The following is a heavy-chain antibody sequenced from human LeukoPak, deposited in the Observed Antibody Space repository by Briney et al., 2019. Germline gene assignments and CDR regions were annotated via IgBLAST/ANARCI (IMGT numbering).Heavy chain of an antibody. D-gene: IGHD3-3*01. CDR1: GGSISSYY. V-gene: IGHV4-59*01. Sequence: PSETLSLTCTVSGGSISSYYWSWIRQPPGKGLEWIGYIYYSGSTNYNPSLKSRVTISVDTSKNQFSLNLTSVTTADTAVYYCARHGTIFGLLDPWGQGTLVTVSS. CDR2: IYYSGST. J-gene: IGHJ5*02. CDR3: ARHGTIFGLLDP.